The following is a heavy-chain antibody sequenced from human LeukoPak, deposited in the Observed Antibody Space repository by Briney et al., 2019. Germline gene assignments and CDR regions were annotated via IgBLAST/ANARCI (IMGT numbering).Heavy chain of an antibody. CDR2: ISSSSSSTI. CDR3: ARDTQYSFDI. Sequence: GGSLRLSCAASGFTFSSYSMNWVRQAPGKGLEWVSYISSSSSSTIYYAGSVKGRFTISRDNAKNSLYLQMNSLRDEDTAVYYCARDTQYSFDIWGQGTMVTVSS. CDR1: GFTFSSYS. V-gene: IGHV3-48*02. J-gene: IGHJ3*02. D-gene: IGHD4-11*01.